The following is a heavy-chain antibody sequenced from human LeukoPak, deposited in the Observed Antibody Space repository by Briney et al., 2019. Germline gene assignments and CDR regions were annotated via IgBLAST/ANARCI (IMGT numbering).Heavy chain of an antibody. Sequence: SQTLSLTCTVSGGSISSGSYYWSWIRQPPGKGLEWIGEINHSGSTNYNPSLKSRVTISVDTSKNQFSLKLSSVTAADTADCAILAFDYWGQGTLVTVSS. CDR2: INHSGST. CDR3: LAFDY. D-gene: IGHD2-21*02. V-gene: IGHV4-39*07. CDR1: GGSISSGSYY. J-gene: IGHJ4*02.